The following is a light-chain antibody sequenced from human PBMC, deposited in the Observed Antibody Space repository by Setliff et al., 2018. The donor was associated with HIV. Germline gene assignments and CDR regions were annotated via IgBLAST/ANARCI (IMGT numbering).Light chain of an antibody. CDR1: NSNIGGNY. Sequence: QSALTQPPSASGTPGQRVSISCSGNNSNIGGNYVYRYQHLPGTAPKLLVYRNNQRPSGVPDRFSGSKSGTSASLAIRGLRSEDEADYYCAVWDDTLGGWLFGGGTKVTVL. CDR2: RNN. J-gene: IGLJ2*01. CDR3: AVWDDTLGGWL. V-gene: IGLV1-47*01.